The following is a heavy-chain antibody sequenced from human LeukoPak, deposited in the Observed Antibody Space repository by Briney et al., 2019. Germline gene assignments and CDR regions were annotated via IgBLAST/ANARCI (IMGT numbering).Heavy chain of an antibody. V-gene: IGHV1-8*02. CDR1: GGTFSSYG. CDR2: MNPNSGNT. CDR3: ATDGIAAAGPLRGNWFDP. J-gene: IGHJ5*02. Sequence: ASVKVSCKASGGTFSSYGINWVRQATGQGLEWMGWMNPNSGNTGYAQKFQGRVTMTRNASISTAYMELSSLRSEDTAVYYCATDGIAAAGPLRGNWFDPWGQGTLVTVSS. D-gene: IGHD6-13*01.